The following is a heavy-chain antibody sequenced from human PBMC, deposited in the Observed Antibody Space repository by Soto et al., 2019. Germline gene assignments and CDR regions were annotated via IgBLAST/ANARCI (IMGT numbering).Heavy chain of an antibody. J-gene: IGHJ4*02. D-gene: IGHD3-16*02. CDR2: IKQDGSEK. CDR3: ARDQKPYDYIWGSYRYASDYFDN. Sequence: GESLKISCAASGFTFSSYWMSWVRQAPGKGLEWVANIKQDGSEKYYVDSVKGRFTISRDNAKNSLYLQMNSLRAEDTAVYYCARDQKPYDYIWGSYRYASDYFDNWGQGTLLTVSS. CDR1: GFTFSSYW. V-gene: IGHV3-7*01.